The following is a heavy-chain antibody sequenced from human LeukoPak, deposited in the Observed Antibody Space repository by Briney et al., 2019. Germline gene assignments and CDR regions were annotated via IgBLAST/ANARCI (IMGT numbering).Heavy chain of an antibody. Sequence: GGSLRLSCAASGFTFSSYGMHWVRQAPGKGLEWVAVIWYDGSNKYYADSVKGRFTISRDNSKNTLYLQMNSLRAEDTAVYCCARDREQWLVQYYFDYWGQGTLVTVSS. V-gene: IGHV3-33*01. CDR2: IWYDGSNK. J-gene: IGHJ4*02. CDR1: GFTFSSYG. CDR3: ARDREQWLVQYYFDY. D-gene: IGHD6-19*01.